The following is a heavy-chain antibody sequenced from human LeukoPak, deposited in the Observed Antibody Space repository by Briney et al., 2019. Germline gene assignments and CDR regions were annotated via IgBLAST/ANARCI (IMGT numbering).Heavy chain of an antibody. D-gene: IGHD2-15*01. J-gene: IGHJ6*02. CDR3: ARGYCSGGACYFLVDYYGMDV. V-gene: IGHV3-30*04. CDR1: GFTFSNYA. Sequence: GRSLRLSCPASGFTFSNYAMHWVRQAPGKGLEWVALISYDGSSKYYADSVKGRFTISRDNSKNTLYLQMNSLRVGDTAVYFCARGYCSGGACYFLVDYYGMDVWGQGTTVTVSS. CDR2: ISYDGSSK.